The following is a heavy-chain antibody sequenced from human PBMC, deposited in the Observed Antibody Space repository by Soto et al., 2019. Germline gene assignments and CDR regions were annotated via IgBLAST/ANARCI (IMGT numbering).Heavy chain of an antibody. CDR3: AREVKQWVYYYGMDV. CDR1: GGTFSSYA. J-gene: IGHJ6*02. Sequence: QVQLVQSGAEVKKPGSSVKVSCKASGGTFSSYAIRWVRQAPGQGLEWMGGIIPIFGTANYAQKFQGRVTITADESTSTAYMDLSSLRSEDTAVYFCAREVKQWVYYYGMDVWGQGTTVTVSS. V-gene: IGHV1-69*01. CDR2: IIPIFGTA. D-gene: IGHD6-19*01.